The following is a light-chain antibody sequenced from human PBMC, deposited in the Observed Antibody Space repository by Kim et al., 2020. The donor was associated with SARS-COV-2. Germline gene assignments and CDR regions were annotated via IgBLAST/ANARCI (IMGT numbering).Light chain of an antibody. CDR2: QDN. CDR1: KLGDKY. Sequence: SYELTQPPSVSVSPGQTASITCSGDKLGDKYAYWYQQKPGQSPVVVIYQDNKRPSGIPERFSGSNSGNTATLTISGTQAMDEADYYCQAWDSRSYVVFGGGPQLTFL. J-gene: IGLJ2*01. CDR3: QAWDSRSYVV. V-gene: IGLV3-1*01.